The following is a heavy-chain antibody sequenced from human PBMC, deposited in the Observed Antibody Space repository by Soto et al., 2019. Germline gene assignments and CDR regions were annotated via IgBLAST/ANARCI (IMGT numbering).Heavy chain of an antibody. D-gene: IGHD5-18*01. CDR1: GGSISSYY. Sequence: QVQLQESGPGLVKPSETLSLTCTVSGGSISSYYWSWIRLSPGKGLEWVGYISYSGSTKYNPSLKTRVTISVDTSKNQFSLKLSSVTAADTAVYYCARGRGDTAMAWYYWGQGTLVTVSS. CDR3: ARGRGDTAMAWYY. J-gene: IGHJ4*02. V-gene: IGHV4-59*01. CDR2: ISYSGST.